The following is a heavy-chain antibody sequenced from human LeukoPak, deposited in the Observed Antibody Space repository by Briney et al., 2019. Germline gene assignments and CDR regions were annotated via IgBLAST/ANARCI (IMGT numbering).Heavy chain of an antibody. V-gene: IGHV3-23*01. Sequence: ETLSLTCTVSGDSINSLDLWSWVRQAPGKGLEWVSAISGSGGSTYYADSVKGRFTISRDNSKNTLYLQMNSLRAEDTAVYYCAKVASTMVRGVTLDYWGQGTLVTVSS. CDR2: ISGSGGST. D-gene: IGHD3-10*01. CDR1: GDSINSLD. CDR3: AKVASTMVRGVTLDY. J-gene: IGHJ4*02.